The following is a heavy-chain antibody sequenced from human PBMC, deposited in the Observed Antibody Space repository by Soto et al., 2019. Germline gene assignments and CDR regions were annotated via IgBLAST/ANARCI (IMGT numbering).Heavy chain of an antibody. CDR2: INHSGTT. CDR1: GGAFSGYY. CDR3: AAGGYDSNY. J-gene: IGHJ4*02. Sequence: SETLSLTRAVSGGAFSGYYWSWLRQPPGKGLEWIGEINHSGTTNYNPSLNNRVTMSVETSKDQFSLTVTSVTAADTAVYYCAAGGYDSNYWGQGTLVTVSS. V-gene: IGHV4-34*01. D-gene: IGHD5-12*01.